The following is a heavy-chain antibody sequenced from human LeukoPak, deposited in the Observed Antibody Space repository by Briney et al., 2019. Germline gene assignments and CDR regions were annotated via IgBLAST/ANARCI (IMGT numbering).Heavy chain of an antibody. V-gene: IGHV4-59*01. Sequence: PSETLSLTCTVSGGSISSYYWSWIRQPPGKGLERIGYIYYSGSTNYNPSLKSRVTISVDTSKNQFSLKLSSVTAADTAVYYCARVGIAAAGTHAFDICGQGTMVTVSS. CDR2: IYYSGST. J-gene: IGHJ3*02. CDR1: GGSISSYY. D-gene: IGHD6-13*01. CDR3: ARVGIAAAGTHAFDI.